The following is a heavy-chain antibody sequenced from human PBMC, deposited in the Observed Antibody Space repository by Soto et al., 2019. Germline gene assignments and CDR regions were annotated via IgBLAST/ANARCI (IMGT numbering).Heavy chain of an antibody. CDR3: ARLGGYVSVGYYYLWDS. J-gene: IGHJ4*02. D-gene: IGHD3-22*01. CDR2: INHSGSS. CDR1: DGSMNSDSSY. Sequence: QLQLQESGPGLVKPSETLSLTCRVSDGSMNSDSSYWGWIRQPPVQGLEWFGVINHSGSSYHNLSLKGRVTMSVDASRDQFSLKLTSMTAADTAVYYCARLGGYVSVGYYYLWDSWGQGTLVTVSS. V-gene: IGHV4-39*01.